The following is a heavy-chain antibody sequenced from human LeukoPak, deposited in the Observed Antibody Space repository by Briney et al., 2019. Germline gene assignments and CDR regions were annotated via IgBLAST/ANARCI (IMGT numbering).Heavy chain of an antibody. Sequence: GGSPRLSCAASGFTFSNYAMSWVRQAPGKGLEWVSVIYSGGSTYYADSVKGRFTISRDNSKNTLYLQMNSLRAEDTAVYYCARGGSRYFHNWGQGTLVTVST. J-gene: IGHJ4*02. CDR2: IYSGGST. V-gene: IGHV3-66*01. D-gene: IGHD3-10*01. CDR1: GFTFSNYA. CDR3: ARGGSRYFHN.